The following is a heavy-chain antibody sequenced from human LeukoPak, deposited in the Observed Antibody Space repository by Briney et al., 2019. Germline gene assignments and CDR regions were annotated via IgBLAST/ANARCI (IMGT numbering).Heavy chain of an antibody. CDR1: GFTVSSNY. Sequence: GGSLRLSCAASGFTVSSNYMSWVRQAPGKGLEWVSIIYSAGSTYYADSVRGRFTISRDNSKNTVCLQMNGLRAEDTAVYYCASGGLGARKYYSDPFHYWGQGTLVTVSS. V-gene: IGHV3-53*01. J-gene: IGHJ4*02. CDR3: ASGGLGARKYYSDPFHY. CDR2: IYSAGST. D-gene: IGHD3-10*01.